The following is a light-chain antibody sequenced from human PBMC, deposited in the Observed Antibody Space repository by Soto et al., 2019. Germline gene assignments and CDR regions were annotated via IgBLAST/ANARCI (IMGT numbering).Light chain of an antibody. CDR2: DAS. Sequence: EIVLTQSPAPLSLSPGERATLSCRASQSVSSYLAWYQQKPGQAPRLLIYDASNRATGIPARFSGSGSGTDFTLTISSLEPEDFAFYYCQQRSNWPPSLTFGGGPKVEIK. CDR1: QSVSSY. J-gene: IGKJ4*01. V-gene: IGKV3-11*01. CDR3: QQRSNWPPSLT.